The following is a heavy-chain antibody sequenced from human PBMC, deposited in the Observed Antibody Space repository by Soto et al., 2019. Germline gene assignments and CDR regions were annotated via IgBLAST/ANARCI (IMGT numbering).Heavy chain of an antibody. CDR2: IYYSGST. V-gene: IGHV4-30-4*01. D-gene: IGHD2-2*01. CDR1: GGSISSGDYY. J-gene: IGHJ6*02. Sequence: SETLSLTCTVSGGSISSGDYYWSWIRQPPGKGLEWIGYIYYSGSTYYNPSLKSRVTISVDTSKNQFSLKLSSVTAADTAVYYCARGGTVVPAAIINYYYYGMDVWGQGTTVT. CDR3: ARGGTVVPAAIINYYYYGMDV.